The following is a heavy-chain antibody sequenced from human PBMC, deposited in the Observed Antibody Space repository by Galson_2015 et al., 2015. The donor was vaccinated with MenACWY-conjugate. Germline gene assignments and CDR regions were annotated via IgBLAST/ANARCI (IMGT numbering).Heavy chain of an antibody. D-gene: IGHD1-26*01. CDR2: IEPHTSNT. Sequence: QSGAEVIKPGESLQISCKGSGYSFTNYWIGWVRQMPGRGLEWMGLIEPHTSNTRYSPSFQGQVTISADESISTAFLQWSSLKASDTAMYYCARHPPGGRGMDVWGRGSTVTVSS. CDR1: GYSFTNYW. J-gene: IGHJ6*02. V-gene: IGHV5-51*01. CDR3: ARHPPGGRGMDV.